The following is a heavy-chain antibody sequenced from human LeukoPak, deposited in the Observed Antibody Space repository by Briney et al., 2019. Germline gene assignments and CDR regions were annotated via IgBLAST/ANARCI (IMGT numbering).Heavy chain of an antibody. Sequence: SETLSLTCAVYGGSFSAYYWRWIRQPPGRGLEWIGEVNHSGSTNYNPSLKSRVTISVDTPKNQFSLRLSSVTAADTAVYYCSHKFTIFGVVILDVWGKGTTVTVSS. D-gene: IGHD3-3*01. CDR2: VNHSGST. CDR3: SHKFTIFGVVILDV. CDR1: GGSFSAYY. V-gene: IGHV4-34*01. J-gene: IGHJ6*04.